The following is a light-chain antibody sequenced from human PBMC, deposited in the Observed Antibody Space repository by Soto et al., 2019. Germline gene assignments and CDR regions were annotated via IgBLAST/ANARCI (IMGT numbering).Light chain of an antibody. V-gene: IGLV2-18*02. Sequence: QSALTQPPSVSGSPGQSVTISCTGTSSDVGAYNRVSWYQQPPGAAPKLMICDVSNRPSGVPERFSRSKSGNTASLTIFGLQAEDEADYYCSSFTTSSTYVFGTGTKLTVL. CDR1: SSDVGAYNR. CDR3: SSFTTSSTYV. J-gene: IGLJ1*01. CDR2: DVS.